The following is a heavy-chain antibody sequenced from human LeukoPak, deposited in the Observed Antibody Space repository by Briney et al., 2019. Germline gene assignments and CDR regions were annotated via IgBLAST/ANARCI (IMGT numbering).Heavy chain of an antibody. V-gene: IGHV1-18*01. Sequence: GASVKVSCKASGYTFTSYGISWVRQPPGQGLEWMGWISAYNGNTNYAQKLQGRLIMTTDTSTSTAYMELRSLRSDDTAVYYCARGVGSDYYDSSGYYCYWGQGTLVTVSS. CDR2: ISAYNGNT. CDR3: ARGVGSDYYDSSGYYCY. J-gene: IGHJ4*02. D-gene: IGHD3-22*01. CDR1: GYTFTSYG.